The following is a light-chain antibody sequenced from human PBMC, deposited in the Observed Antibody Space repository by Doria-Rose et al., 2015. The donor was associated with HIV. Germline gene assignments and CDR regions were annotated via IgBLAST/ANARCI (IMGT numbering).Light chain of an antibody. V-gene: IGKV4-1*01. CDR2: WAS. CDR3: RQYYDTPS. CDR1: QSLLYTSKNY. J-gene: IGKJ3*01. Sequence: DIQMTQSPESLGTSLGERATLNCKSNQSLLYTSKNYLAWYQQKPGQPPKLLIYWASTRQSGVPARFSGSGSGTDFTLTISSLEAEDVAVYYCRQYYDTPSFGPGTTVDIK.